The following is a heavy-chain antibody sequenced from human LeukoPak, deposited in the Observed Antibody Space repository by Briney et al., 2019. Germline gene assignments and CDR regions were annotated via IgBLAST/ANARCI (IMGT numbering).Heavy chain of an antibody. Sequence: ASVKVSCKASGYTFTSYGINWVRQATGRGLEWMGWMNPKSGNTGSAQRFQGRVTLTRDTSISTAYMELSSLRSEDTAVYYCARVWGSIDYWGQGTLVTVSS. V-gene: IGHV1-8*02. D-gene: IGHD7-27*01. CDR2: MNPKSGNT. CDR3: ARVWGSIDY. CDR1: GYTFTSYG. J-gene: IGHJ4*02.